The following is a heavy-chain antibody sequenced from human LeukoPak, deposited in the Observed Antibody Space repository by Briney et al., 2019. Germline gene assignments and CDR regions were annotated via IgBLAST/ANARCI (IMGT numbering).Heavy chain of an antibody. CDR3: ARSGWGHYFDY. V-gene: IGHV3-53*01. D-gene: IGHD6-19*01. CDR1: GFTVSSNY. Sequence: GGSLRLSCVASGFTVSSNYMSWVRQAPGQWLEWVSVIYSGGGTYYADSVKGRFTISRDNAKNSLYLQMNSLRAEDTAVYYCARSGWGHYFDYWGQGTLVTVSS. CDR2: IYSGGGT. J-gene: IGHJ4*02.